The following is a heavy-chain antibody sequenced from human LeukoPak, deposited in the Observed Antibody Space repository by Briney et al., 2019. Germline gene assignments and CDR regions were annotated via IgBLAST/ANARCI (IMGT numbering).Heavy chain of an antibody. V-gene: IGHV4-38-2*01. Sequence: SETLSLTCAVSGYSISSGYYWGWIRQPPGKGLEWIGSMYHSGSTHYSPSPKSRLTTSVDTSKNQFSLKLSSVTAADTAVYYCARTLYSSSSKTGNWFDPWGQGALVTVSS. D-gene: IGHD6-6*01. CDR3: ARTLYSSSSKTGNWFDP. CDR1: GYSISSGYY. CDR2: MYHSGST. J-gene: IGHJ5*02.